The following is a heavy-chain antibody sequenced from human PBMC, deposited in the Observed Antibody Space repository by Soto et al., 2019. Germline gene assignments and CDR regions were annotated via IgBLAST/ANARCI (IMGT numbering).Heavy chain of an antibody. CDR3: AGAVQFYESSGYAN. CDR1: GYSFGTSG. V-gene: IGHV1-18*01. D-gene: IGHD3-22*01. CDR2: ISAYNGNT. Sequence: QVKLVQSGTEVKKPGASMKVSCKASGYSFGTSGISWVRQAPGQGLEWMGWISAYNGNTNYEQKLQDRVSMTTDTSKNTDYLELRSLRSDDTAVYYCAGAVQFYESSGYANWGQGTLVTVSS. J-gene: IGHJ4*02.